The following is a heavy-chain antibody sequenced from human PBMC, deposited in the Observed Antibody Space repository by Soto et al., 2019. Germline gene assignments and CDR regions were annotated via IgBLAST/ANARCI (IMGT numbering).Heavy chain of an antibody. CDR3: ARRSSSWYFDY. Sequence: EVQLLESGGGLVQPGGSLRLSCAASGFTFSSYAMNWVRQAPGKGLEWVSVISGSDGRTYYADSVKGLFTISRDNSNNTQNLQMSSLRAEDTAVYYCARRSSSWYFDYWGQGTLVTVSS. CDR1: GFTFSSYA. D-gene: IGHD6-13*01. CDR2: ISGSDGRT. J-gene: IGHJ4*02. V-gene: IGHV3-23*01.